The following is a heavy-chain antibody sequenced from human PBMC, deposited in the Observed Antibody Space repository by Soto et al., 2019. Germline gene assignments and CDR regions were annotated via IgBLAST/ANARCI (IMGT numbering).Heavy chain of an antibody. V-gene: IGHV3-15*01. D-gene: IGHD2-21*02. CDR2: IKSKTDGGTT. CDR1: GFTFSNAW. J-gene: IGHJ4*02. Sequence: EVQLVESGGGLVKPGGSLRLSCAASGFTFSNAWMSWVRQAPGKGLEWVGRIKSKTDGGTTDYAAPVKGRFTISRDDSKNTLYLQMNSLKTEDTAVYYCTTGGRGTVVTPRDYWGQGTLVTVSS. CDR3: TTGGRGTVVTPRDY.